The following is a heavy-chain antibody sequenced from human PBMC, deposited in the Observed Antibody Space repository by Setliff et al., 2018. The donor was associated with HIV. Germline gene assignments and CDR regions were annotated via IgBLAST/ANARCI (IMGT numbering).Heavy chain of an antibody. CDR1: GFTFDDYA. Sequence: GGSLRLSCAASGFTFDDYAMHWVRQAPGKGLEWVSGISWNSGSIGYADSVKGRFTISRDNAKNSLYLQMNSLRAEDTAVYYCAKKTAAYTSGSWLHYWGQGTLVTVSS. CDR3: AKKTAAYTSGSWLHY. V-gene: IGHV3-9*01. CDR2: ISWNSGSI. J-gene: IGHJ4*02. D-gene: IGHD3-10*01.